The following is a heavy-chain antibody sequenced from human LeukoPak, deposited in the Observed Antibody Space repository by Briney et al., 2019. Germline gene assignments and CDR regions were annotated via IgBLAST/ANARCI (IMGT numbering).Heavy chain of an antibody. V-gene: IGHV3-21*01. J-gene: IGHJ3*01. Sequence: GGSLRLSCAASGFTFTNYNIDWVRQAPGKGLEWVSSISSSSGYIYYADSVRGRFTISRDNAETSVFLHLNSLRAEDTAVYHCTRDQRVIPDAFDVGGRGTMVTVSS. CDR2: ISSSSGYI. CDR1: GFTFTNYN. CDR3: TRDQRVIPDAFDV. D-gene: IGHD2/OR15-2a*01.